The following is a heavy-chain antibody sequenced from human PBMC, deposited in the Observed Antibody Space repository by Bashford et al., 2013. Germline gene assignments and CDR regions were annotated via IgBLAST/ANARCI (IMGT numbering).Heavy chain of an antibody. J-gene: IGHJ4*02. Sequence: ASVKVSCKASGYSFTSYYIHWVRQAPGQGLEWMGWIRPSTGGTTYAQKFQGRVTISRDNAKNTLYLQMNSLRAEDTAVYYCANSPDKGYWGQGTLVTVSS. CDR3: ANSPDKGY. CDR1: GYSFTSYY. CDR2: IRPSTGGT. D-gene: IGHD3-9*01. V-gene: IGHV1-2*02.